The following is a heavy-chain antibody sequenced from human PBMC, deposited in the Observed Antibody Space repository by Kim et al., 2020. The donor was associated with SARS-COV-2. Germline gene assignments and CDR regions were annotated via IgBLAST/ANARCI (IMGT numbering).Heavy chain of an antibody. V-gene: IGHV3-74*01. CDR3: ARSYDFWNGYFAFDI. D-gene: IGHD3-3*01. J-gene: IGHJ3*02. Sequence: DSVQGRFTVSRDNAENTLYLRMERLRAEDTAVYYCARSYDFWNGYFAFDIWGQGTMVTVSS.